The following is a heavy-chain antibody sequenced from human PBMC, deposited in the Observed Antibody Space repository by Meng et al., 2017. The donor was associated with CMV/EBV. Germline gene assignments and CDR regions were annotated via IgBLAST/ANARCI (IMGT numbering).Heavy chain of an antibody. CDR1: GYTFTSYG. J-gene: IGHJ6*02. V-gene: IGHV1-18*01. D-gene: IGHD6-19*01. CDR2: ISAYNGNT. Sequence: ASVKVSCKASGYTFTSYGISWVRQAPGQGLEWMGWISAYNGNTNYAQKLQGRVTMTTDTSTSTAYMELRSLRSDDTAVYYCARDGPPYSSGWSSYYYYGMDVWGQGTTVTVS. CDR3: ARDGPPYSSGWSSYYYYGMDV.